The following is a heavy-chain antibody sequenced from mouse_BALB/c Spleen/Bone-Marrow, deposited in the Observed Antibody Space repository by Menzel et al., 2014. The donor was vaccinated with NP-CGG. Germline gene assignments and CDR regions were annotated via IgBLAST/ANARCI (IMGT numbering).Heavy chain of an antibody. J-gene: IGHJ3*01. Sequence: DVKLVESGAELVKPGAPVKLSCTASGFNIKDTYMHWVKQGPDQGLEGMGRIDPGNGNTKYDPKFQGKATITTDTSSNTAYLQLRSLTSEDTAVYYCARYDYRYSWFAYWGQGTLVTVSA. CDR3: ARYDYRYSWFAY. CDR1: GFNIKDTY. CDR2: IDPGNGNT. D-gene: IGHD2-14*01. V-gene: IGHV14-3*02.